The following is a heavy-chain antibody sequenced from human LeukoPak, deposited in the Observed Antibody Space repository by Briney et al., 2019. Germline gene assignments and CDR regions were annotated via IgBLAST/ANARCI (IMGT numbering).Heavy chain of an antibody. D-gene: IGHD5-18*01. CDR3: ASRHTSMDYFDY. CDR1: GFTFSNYA. Sequence: GGSLRLSCAASGFTFSNYAMTWVRQAPGKGLEWVSSVSGSGASTFYADSVKGRFTISRDNSKDTLYPQMNSLRAEDTAVYYCASRHTSMDYFDYWGQGALVTVSS. V-gene: IGHV3-23*01. J-gene: IGHJ4*02. CDR2: VSGSGAST.